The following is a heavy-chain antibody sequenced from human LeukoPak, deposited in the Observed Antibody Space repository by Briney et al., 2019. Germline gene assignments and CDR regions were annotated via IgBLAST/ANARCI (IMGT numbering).Heavy chain of an antibody. D-gene: IGHD6-13*01. J-gene: IGHJ4*02. Sequence: ASVKVSCKASGYTFTGYYMHWVRQAPGQGLEWMGWINPNSGGTNYAQKLQGRVTMTTDTSTSTAYMELRSLRSDDTAVYYCARAGSIAAAGALYYFDYWGQGTLVTVSS. CDR1: GYTFTGYY. V-gene: IGHV1-2*02. CDR3: ARAGSIAAAGALYYFDY. CDR2: INPNSGGT.